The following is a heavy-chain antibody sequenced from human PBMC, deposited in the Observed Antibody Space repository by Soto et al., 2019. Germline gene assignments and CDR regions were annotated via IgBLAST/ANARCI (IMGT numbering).Heavy chain of an antibody. CDR2: IYWDDDK. CDR3: ALVNFMVRGVHNWFDP. D-gene: IGHD3-10*01. V-gene: IGHV2-5*02. Sequence: SGPTLVNPTQTLTLTCTFSGFSLSTSGVGVGWIRQPPGKALEWLALIYWDDDKRYSPSLKSRLTITKDTSKNQVVLTMTNMDPVDTATYYCALVNFMVRGVHNWFDPWGQGTLVTVSS. J-gene: IGHJ5*02. CDR1: GFSLSTSGVG.